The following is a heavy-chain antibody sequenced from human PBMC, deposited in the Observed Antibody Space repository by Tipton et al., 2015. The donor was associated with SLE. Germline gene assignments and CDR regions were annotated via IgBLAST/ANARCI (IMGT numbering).Heavy chain of an antibody. D-gene: IGHD1-26*01. CDR3: ARTDSGNDLFVFDS. CDR2: IYYPGST. Sequence: TLSLTCSVSGGSISTYYWTWIRQPPRKGLECIGYIYYPGSTSYNPSLKSRVSMSLDTSKNQFSLKLTSVTAADTAVYYCARTDSGNDLFVFDSWGLGTLVTVSS. CDR1: GGSISTYY. J-gene: IGHJ4*02. V-gene: IGHV4-59*01.